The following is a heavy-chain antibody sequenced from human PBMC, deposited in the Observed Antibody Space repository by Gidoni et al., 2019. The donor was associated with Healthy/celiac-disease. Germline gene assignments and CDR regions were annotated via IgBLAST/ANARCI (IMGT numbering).Heavy chain of an antibody. CDR3: ARVQENTNWYFDL. V-gene: IGHV4-30-2*01. Sequence: QLQLQESGSGLVKPSQTLSLTCAVSGGSIRSGGYSWSWIRQPPGKGLEWIGYICHSGSTYYNPSLKSRVTISGDRSKNQFSLKLSSGTAADTAVYYCARVQENTNWYFDLWGRGTLVTVSS. D-gene: IGHD4-4*01. CDR2: ICHSGST. CDR1: GGSIRSGGYS. J-gene: IGHJ2*01.